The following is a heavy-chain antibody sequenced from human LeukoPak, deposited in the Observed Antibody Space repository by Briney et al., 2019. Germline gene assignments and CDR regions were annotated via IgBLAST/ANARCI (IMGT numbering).Heavy chain of an antibody. V-gene: IGHV3-53*01. CDR1: EFSVKYNY. CDR3: ARWTNFHAFDI. CDR2: LYSAGST. Sequence: PGGSLRLSCAASEFSVKYNYMTWVCQAPGKGLEWVSLLYSAGSTIYADSVKGRFTISRDDSKNTVYLQMNSLRAEDTAVYYCARWTNFHAFDIWGQGTLVTVSS. D-gene: IGHD1-1*01. J-gene: IGHJ3*02.